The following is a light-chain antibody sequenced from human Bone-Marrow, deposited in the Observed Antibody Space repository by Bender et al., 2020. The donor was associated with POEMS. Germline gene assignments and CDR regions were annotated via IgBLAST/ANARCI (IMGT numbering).Light chain of an antibody. V-gene: IGLV2-14*03. Sequence: QSALTQPASVSGSPGQSITISCAGSRSDIGGYNYVSWYQQHPHKAPKVIIYDVTVRPSGISNRFSGSKSGNTASLTISGLQAEDEADYYCSSYTSSTTVVFGGGTKLTV. CDR2: DVT. CDR3: SSYTSSTTVV. CDR1: RSDIGGYNY. J-gene: IGLJ2*01.